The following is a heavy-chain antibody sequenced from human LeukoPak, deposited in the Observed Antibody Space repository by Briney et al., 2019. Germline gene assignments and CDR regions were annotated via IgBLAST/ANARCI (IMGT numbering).Heavy chain of an antibody. CDR1: GGSINSASYY. CDR3: VGRKSTTPNWFDP. V-gene: IGHV4-39*01. J-gene: IGHJ5*02. Sequence: SETLSLTCTVSGGSINSASYYWGWIRQSPGKGLEWIGAIYCSGVTFYNPSLKSRVTISVDTSKNQFSLKLSSVTAADTSIYYCVGRKSTTPNWFDPWGQGTLVTVSS. D-gene: IGHD1-1*01. CDR2: IYCSGVT.